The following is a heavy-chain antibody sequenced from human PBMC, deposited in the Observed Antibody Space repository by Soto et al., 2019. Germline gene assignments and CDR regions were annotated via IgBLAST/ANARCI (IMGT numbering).Heavy chain of an antibody. CDR3: ARGYCGGDCQGGAFDI. D-gene: IGHD2-21*02. CDR1: GGTFSSYA. J-gene: IGHJ3*02. Sequence: QVQLVQSGAEVKKPGSSGKVSCKASGGTFSSYAISWGRQAPGQGLGGMGGIIPIFGTANYAQKFQGRVTITADESTSTAYMELSSLRSEDTAVYYCARGYCGGDCQGGAFDIWGQGTMVTVSS. CDR2: IIPIFGTA. V-gene: IGHV1-69*12.